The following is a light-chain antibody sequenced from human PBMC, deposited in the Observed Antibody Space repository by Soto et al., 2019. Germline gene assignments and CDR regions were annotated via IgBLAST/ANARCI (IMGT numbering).Light chain of an antibody. CDR2: GAS. CDR3: QQYRKSPLT. J-gene: IGKJ4*01. CDR1: QSVTSSY. V-gene: IGKV3-20*01. Sequence: EIVLTQSPGTLSLSPGERATLSCRASQSVTSSYLAWYQQKPGQAPRLLIYGASSRATGIPDRFSGSGAGSDFTLTILSLDPEDFALYYRQQYRKSPLTFGGGTKVEIK.